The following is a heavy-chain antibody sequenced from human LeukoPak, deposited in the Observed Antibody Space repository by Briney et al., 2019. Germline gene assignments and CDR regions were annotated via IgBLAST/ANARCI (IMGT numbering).Heavy chain of an antibody. J-gene: IGHJ4*02. CDR3: ARGRDTVVVPAMYYFDY. D-gene: IGHD2-2*01. V-gene: IGHV1-18*01. CDR2: ISAYNGNT. Sequence: GASVKVSCKASGYTFTSYGISWVRQAPGQGLEWMGWISAYNGNTNYAQKLQGRVTMTTDTSTSTAYMELRSLRSDDTAVYYCARGRDTVVVPAMYYFDYWGQGTLVTVSS. CDR1: GYTFTSYG.